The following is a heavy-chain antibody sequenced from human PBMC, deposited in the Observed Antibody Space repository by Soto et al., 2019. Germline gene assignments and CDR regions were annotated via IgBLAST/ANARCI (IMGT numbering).Heavy chain of an antibody. J-gene: IGHJ4*02. D-gene: IGHD6-13*01. CDR1: GFTFSTYG. Sequence: PGGSLRLSCAASGFTFSTYGMHWVRQAPGKGLEWVAAMSYDGTKEYYVDSVKGRFTISRDNSRNTLFLQLNRLRAEDTAVYYCAKEYGSTWIDHWGQGTLVTVSS. CDR2: MSYDGTKE. V-gene: IGHV3-30*18. CDR3: AKEYGSTWIDH.